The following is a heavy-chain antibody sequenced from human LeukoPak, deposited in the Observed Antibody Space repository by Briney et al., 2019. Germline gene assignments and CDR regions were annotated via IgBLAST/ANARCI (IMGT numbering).Heavy chain of an antibody. D-gene: IGHD6-13*01. V-gene: IGHV3-20*04. CDR2: INWNSGST. CDR1: GFTFHDYG. Sequence: GGSLRLSCAASGFTFHDYGMSWVRQVPGKGLEWVSGINWNSGSTGYADSVKGRFTISRDNAKNSLYLQMNSLRAEDTALYYCARAAAAAGGQYFDYWGQGTLVAVSS. CDR3: ARAAAAAGGQYFDY. J-gene: IGHJ4*02.